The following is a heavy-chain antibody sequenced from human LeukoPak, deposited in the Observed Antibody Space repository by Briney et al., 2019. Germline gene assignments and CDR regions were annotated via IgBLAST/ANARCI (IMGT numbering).Heavy chain of an antibody. CDR1: GYSFTSYW. D-gene: IGHD3-16*01. V-gene: IGHV5-51*01. CDR2: IYPGDSDT. CDR3: ARQLRTPDYVWGSLYDASDI. Sequence: GESLKISCKGSGYSFTSYWIGWVRQMPGKGLEWMGIIYPGDSDTRYSPSFQGQVTISADKSISTAYLQWSSLKASDTAMYYCARQLRTPDYVWGSLYDASDIWGQGTMVTVSS. J-gene: IGHJ3*02.